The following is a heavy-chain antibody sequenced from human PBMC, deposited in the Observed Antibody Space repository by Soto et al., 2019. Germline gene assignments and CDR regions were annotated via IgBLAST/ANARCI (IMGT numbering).Heavy chain of an antibody. J-gene: IGHJ4*02. CDR2: INAGYGNT. Sequence: QVHLVQSGAEVRKPGASVKVSCKASGYTFSSYAMHWVRQAPGQRLEWMGWINAGYGNTKSSQKFQDRVTISRDTTASTAYMEMTSLRSEDKAVYYCAKDTGDGTFDFWGQGTLGTVSS. CDR1: GYTFSSYA. V-gene: IGHV1-3*01. D-gene: IGHD7-27*01. CDR3: AKDTGDGTFDF.